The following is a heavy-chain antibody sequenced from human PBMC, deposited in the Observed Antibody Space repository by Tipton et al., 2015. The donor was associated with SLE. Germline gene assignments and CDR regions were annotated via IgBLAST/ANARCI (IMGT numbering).Heavy chain of an antibody. CDR2: ISSSSSYI. J-gene: IGHJ6*03. D-gene: IGHD5-12*01. CDR3: ARGNSGYSGGDFYYYMDV. Sequence: SLRLSCAASGFTFSSYSMNWVRQAPGKGLEWVSSISSSSSYIYYADSVKGRFTISRDNAKNSLYLQMNSLRAEDTAVYYCARGNSGYSGGDFYYYMDVWGKGTTVTVSS. CDR1: GFTFSSYS. V-gene: IGHV3-21*01.